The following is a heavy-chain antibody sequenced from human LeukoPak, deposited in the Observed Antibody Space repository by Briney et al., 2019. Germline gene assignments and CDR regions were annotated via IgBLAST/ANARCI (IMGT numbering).Heavy chain of an antibody. CDR2: IKQDGSEK. V-gene: IGHV3-7*05. CDR1: GFTFSRYA. D-gene: IGHD3-22*01. CDR3: ARIDSSGYNAFDI. Sequence: GGSLRLSCKASGFTFSRYAMSWVRQAPGKGLEWVANIKQDGSEKYYVDSVKGRFTISRDNAKNSLYLQMNSLRAEDTAVYYCARIDSSGYNAFDIWGQGTMVTVSS. J-gene: IGHJ3*02.